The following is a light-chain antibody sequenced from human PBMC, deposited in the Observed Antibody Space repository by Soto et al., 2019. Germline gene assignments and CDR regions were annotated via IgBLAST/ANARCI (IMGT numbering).Light chain of an antibody. CDR2: SNN. J-gene: IGLJ2*01. CDR3: AAWDDSMNGPV. Sequence: QSVLTQPPSASGTPGQRCTISFSGRSSNIGSNTVNWYQQIPGTAPKLLIYSNNLRPSGVPDRFSGSKSGTSASLAISGLQSEDAADYYCAAWDDSMNGPVFGGGTKLTVL. CDR1: SSNIGSNT. V-gene: IGLV1-44*01.